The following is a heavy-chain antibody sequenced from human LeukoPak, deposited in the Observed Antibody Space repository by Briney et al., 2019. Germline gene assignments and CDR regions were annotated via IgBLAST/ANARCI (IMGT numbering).Heavy chain of an antibody. Sequence: ASVKVSCKASGYTFTSYYMHWVRQAPGQGLEWMGIINPSGGSTSYAQKFQGRVTMTRDMSTSTVYMELSSLRSEDTAVYYCARESSLGLRLGELFPYFDYWGQGTLVTVSS. CDR3: ARESSLGLRLGELFPYFDY. D-gene: IGHD3-16*01. CDR1: GYTFTSYY. J-gene: IGHJ4*02. V-gene: IGHV1-46*01. CDR2: INPSGGST.